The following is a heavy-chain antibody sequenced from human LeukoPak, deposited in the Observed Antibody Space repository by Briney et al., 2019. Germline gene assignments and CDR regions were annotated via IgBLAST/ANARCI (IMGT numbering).Heavy chain of an antibody. CDR2: IWYDGSNK. CDR3: SVGATGVFDY. J-gene: IGHJ4*02. Sequence: GGSLRLSCAASGFTFSNYGMHWVRQAPGKGLEWVAVIWYDGSNKHYADSVKGRFTISRDKSKSTLYLQMNSLRAEDTAVYYCSVGATGVFDYWGQGTLVTVSS. V-gene: IGHV3-33*01. D-gene: IGHD1-26*01. CDR1: GFTFSNYG.